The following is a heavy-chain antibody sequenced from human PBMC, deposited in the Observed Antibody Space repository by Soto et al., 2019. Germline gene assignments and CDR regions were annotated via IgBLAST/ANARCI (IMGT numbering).Heavy chain of an antibody. CDR2: ISGSGGST. V-gene: IGHV3-23*01. Sequence: PGGSLRLSCAASGFTFSSYAMSWVRQAPGKGLEWVSAISGSGGSTYYADSVKGRFTISRDNSKNTLYLQMNSLRAEDTAVYYCAKAETIYTPTYYYYYGMDVWGQGTTVTVSS. CDR3: AKAETIYTPTYYYYYGMDV. J-gene: IGHJ6*02. CDR1: GFTFSSYA. D-gene: IGHD2-2*02.